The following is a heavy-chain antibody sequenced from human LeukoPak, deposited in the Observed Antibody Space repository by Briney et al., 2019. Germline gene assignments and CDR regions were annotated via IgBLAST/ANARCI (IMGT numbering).Heavy chain of an antibody. CDR2: IDRDSSIT. D-gene: IGHD6-19*01. V-gene: IGHV3-48*01. CDR3: ATYDSGWYLTY. J-gene: IGHJ4*02. Sequence: PGGSLRLSCAASGFTFSRSSMSWVRQAPGKGLEWVSFIDRDSSITYYADSVRGRFIISRDNARNSLFLQMNSLRAEDTAVYFCATYDSGWYLTYWGQGTLVTVSS. CDR1: GFTFSRSS.